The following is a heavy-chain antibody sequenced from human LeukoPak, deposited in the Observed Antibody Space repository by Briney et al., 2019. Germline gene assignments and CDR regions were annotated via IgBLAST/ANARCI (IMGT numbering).Heavy chain of an antibody. CDR1: GFTFSSYW. CDR2: INSDGSST. CDR3: ARAVGDILTGYDFDY. Sequence: PGGSLRLSCAASGFTFSSYWMHWVRQAPGKGLVWVSRINSDGSSTSYADSVKGRFTISRDNAKNTLYLQMNSLRAEDTAVYYCARAVGDILTGYDFDYWGQGTLVTVSS. J-gene: IGHJ4*02. V-gene: IGHV3-74*01. D-gene: IGHD3-9*01.